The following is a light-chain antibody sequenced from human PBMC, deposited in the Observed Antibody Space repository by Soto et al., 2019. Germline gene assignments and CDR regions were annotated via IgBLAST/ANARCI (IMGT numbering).Light chain of an antibody. J-gene: IGKJ2*01. V-gene: IGKV3-15*01. CDR3: QQYYNWPYT. CDR2: GAS. CDR1: QSVNSN. Sequence: EKVMTQSPATLSVSPGERATLSCRASQSVNSNLAWYQQKPGQAPRLLIYGASTRATGIPARFSGSGSGTEFTLTISSLQSEDFAVYYCQQYYNWPYTFGQGTKLEIK.